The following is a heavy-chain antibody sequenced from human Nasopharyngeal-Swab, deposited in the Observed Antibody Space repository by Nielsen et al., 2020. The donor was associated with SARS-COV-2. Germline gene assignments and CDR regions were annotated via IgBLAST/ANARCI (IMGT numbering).Heavy chain of an antibody. CDR2: IYYSGST. J-gene: IGHJ5*02. CDR1: GGSISSGSYY. CDR3: ARHWDLAAAQWFDP. V-gene: IGHV4-39*01. D-gene: IGHD6-13*01. Sequence: SETLSLTCTVSGGSISSGSYYWSWIRQPAGKGLEWIGSIYYSGSTYYNPSLKSRVTISVDTSKNQFSLKLSSVTAADTAVYYCARHWDLAAAQWFDPWGQGTLVTVSS.